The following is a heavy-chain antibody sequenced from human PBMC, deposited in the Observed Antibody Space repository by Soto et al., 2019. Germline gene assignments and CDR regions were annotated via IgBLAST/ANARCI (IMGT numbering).Heavy chain of an antibody. CDR1: GDSVSSYSAA. CDR2: TYYRSRFFS. V-gene: IGHV6-1*01. Sequence: SQTLSLTCAISGDSVSSYSAAWNWIRQSPSGGLEWLGRTYYRSRFFSDYAESVKSRIIINPDTSKNQFSLQLKSVTPEDTAVYYCVRDRYSSSGWFDPWGQGTTVTV. J-gene: IGHJ5*02. D-gene: IGHD3-10*01. CDR3: VRDRYSSSGWFDP.